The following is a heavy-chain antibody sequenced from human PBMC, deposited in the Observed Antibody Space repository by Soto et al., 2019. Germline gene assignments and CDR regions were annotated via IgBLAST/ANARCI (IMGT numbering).Heavy chain of an antibody. D-gene: IGHD3-22*01. Sequence: XESLRISRKGSGYSFAGYWITLVRQKPGKGLEWMGRIDPSDSQTYYSPSFRGHVTISVTKSITTVFLQWSSLRASDTAMYYCARQIYDSDTGPNFQYYFDSWGQGTPVTVSS. V-gene: IGHV5-10-1*01. CDR2: IDPSDSQT. CDR3: ARQIYDSDTGPNFQYYFDS. CDR1: GYSFAGYW. J-gene: IGHJ4*02.